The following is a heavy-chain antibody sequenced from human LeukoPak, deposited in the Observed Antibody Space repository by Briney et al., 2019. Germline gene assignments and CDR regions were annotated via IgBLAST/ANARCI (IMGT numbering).Heavy chain of an antibody. CDR1: GFTVSDYS. CDR2: ISGSGSYT. Sequence: PGGSLRLSCAASGFTVSDYSMSWVRQAPGKGLEWVSAISGSGSYTDYADSVKGRFTISKDNSKNTLYMRMSSLRAEDTAVYYCAKDGDIVVVVAVFDYWGQGTLVTVSS. J-gene: IGHJ4*02. V-gene: IGHV3-23*01. D-gene: IGHD2-15*01. CDR3: AKDGDIVVVVAVFDY.